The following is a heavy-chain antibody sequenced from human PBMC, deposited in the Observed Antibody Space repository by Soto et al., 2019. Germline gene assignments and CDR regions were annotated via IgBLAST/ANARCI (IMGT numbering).Heavy chain of an antibody. V-gene: IGHV4-34*01. CDR1: GGSFSGYY. CDR3: ARGGVVIVYFDY. CDR2: INHSGST. D-gene: IGHD3-16*02. J-gene: IGHJ4*02. Sequence: QVQLQQWGAGLLKPSETLSLTCAVYGGSFSGYYWSWIRQPPGKGLEWIGEINHSGSTNYNPSLKGRVTISVDTSKNQFSLKLSSETAADTAVYYCARGGVVIVYFDYWGQGTLVTVSS.